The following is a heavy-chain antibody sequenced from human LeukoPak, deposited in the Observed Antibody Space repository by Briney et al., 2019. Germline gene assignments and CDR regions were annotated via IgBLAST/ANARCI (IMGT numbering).Heavy chain of an antibody. CDR2: ISPYTTKT. CDR3: AREGGVGSTAPPDYYSYQMDV. D-gene: IGHD1-26*01. V-gene: IGHV1-18*01. J-gene: IGHJ6*03. Sequence: ASVKVSCKASGGTFSNYVISWVRQAPGQGLEWMGWISPYTTKTNYAQSLQGRVTMTTDTSTSTAYMELRSLRSDGTAVYYCAREGGVGSTAPPDYYSYQMDVWGKGTTVTVSS. CDR1: GGTFSNYV.